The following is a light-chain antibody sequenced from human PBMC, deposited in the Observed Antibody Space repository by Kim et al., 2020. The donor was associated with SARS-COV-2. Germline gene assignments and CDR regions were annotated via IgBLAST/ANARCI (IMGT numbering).Light chain of an antibody. CDR1: QNIRAW. CDR2: DGS. Sequence: DIQMTQSPSTLSASVGDRVTITCRASQNIRAWLAWYQQKPGKAPKLLIYDGSILESGVPSRFSGSGSGTDFTLTINSLRPDDFATFYCQQYESYSTFGQGTKVDIK. CDR3: QQYESYST. J-gene: IGKJ1*01. V-gene: IGKV1-5*01.